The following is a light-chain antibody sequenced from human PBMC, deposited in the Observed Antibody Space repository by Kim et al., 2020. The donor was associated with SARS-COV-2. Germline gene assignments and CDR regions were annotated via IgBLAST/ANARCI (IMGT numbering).Light chain of an antibody. Sequence: DIQMTQSPSSLSASVGDRVTISCRASQSIIIYLNWYQQKPGKAPNLLIYDASTLESGVPSRFSGSGSGTDFTLTISSLQPEDFATYYCQQSYRVPTFGQGTRLESK. V-gene: IGKV1-39*01. J-gene: IGKJ5*01. CDR2: DAS. CDR3: QQSYRVPT. CDR1: QSIIIY.